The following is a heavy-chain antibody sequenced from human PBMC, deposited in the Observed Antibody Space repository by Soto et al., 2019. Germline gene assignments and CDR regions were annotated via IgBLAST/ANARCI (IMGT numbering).Heavy chain of an antibody. CDR3: ATGGPAGDFDY. J-gene: IGHJ4*02. CDR1: GYTLNELS. V-gene: IGHV1-24*01. Sequence: ASVKVSCKVSGYTLNELSMHWVRQAPGKGLEWMGGFDPEDGETVYAQKFQGRVTMTEDTSTDTANMELSSLRSEDTAVYYCATGGPAGDFDYWGQGTRVTAPQ. D-gene: IGHD3-10*01. CDR2: FDPEDGET.